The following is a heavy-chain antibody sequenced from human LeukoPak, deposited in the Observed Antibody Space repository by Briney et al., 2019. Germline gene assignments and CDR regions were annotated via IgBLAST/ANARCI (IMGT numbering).Heavy chain of an antibody. Sequence: GASVKVSCKASGYTFTGYYMHGVRQAPGQGLEGMGWINPNSGGTNYEQKFQGRVTMTRDTSISTAYMELSRLRSDDTAVYYCARGAGATRSFYYYGMDVWGQGTTVTVSS. D-gene: IGHD1-26*01. CDR1: GYTFTGYY. CDR3: ARGAGATRSFYYYGMDV. J-gene: IGHJ6*02. V-gene: IGHV1-2*02. CDR2: INPNSGGT.